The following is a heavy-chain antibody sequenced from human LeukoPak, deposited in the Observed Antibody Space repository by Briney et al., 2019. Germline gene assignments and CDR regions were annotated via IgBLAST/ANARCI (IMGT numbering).Heavy chain of an antibody. CDR1: GFTFSSYW. D-gene: IGHD4-11*01. CDR3: ARDADYSNYRNWFDP. V-gene: IGHV3-7*01. CDR2: IKQDGSEK. Sequence: GGSLRLFCAASGFTFSSYWMSWVRQAPGKGLEWVANIKQDGSEKYYVDSVKGRFTISRDNAKNSLYLQMNSLRAEDTAVYYCARDADYSNYRNWFDPWGQGTLVTVSS. J-gene: IGHJ5*02.